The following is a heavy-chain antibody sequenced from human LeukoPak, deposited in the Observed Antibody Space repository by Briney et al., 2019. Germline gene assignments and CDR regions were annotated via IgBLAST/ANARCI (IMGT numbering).Heavy chain of an antibody. D-gene: IGHD1-26*01. CDR3: AREFRKGWDWFDP. CDR2: IHAGGST. V-gene: IGHV4-61*02. J-gene: IGHJ5*02. Sequence: SETLSLTCTVSGGSITSGTYYWSWIRQPAGKGLEWIGRIHAGGSTNYNPSLKSRVTISADTSKNQFSLKLSSVTAADTAVYYCAREFRKGWDWFDPWGQGTLVTVSP. CDR1: GGSITSGTYY.